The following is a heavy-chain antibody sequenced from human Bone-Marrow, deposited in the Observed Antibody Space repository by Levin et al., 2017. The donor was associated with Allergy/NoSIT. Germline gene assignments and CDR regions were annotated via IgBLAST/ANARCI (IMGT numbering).Heavy chain of an antibody. CDR3: ARPDCSGTSCYYFFDS. CDR1: GFTFSRYS. CDR2: ISRSSSTI. Sequence: ASVKVSCAASGFTFSRYSMNWVRQAPGRGLEWVSYISRSSSTISYADSVKGRFTISRDNAKNSLYLQMNSLRVEDTAVYYCARPDCSGTSCYYFFDSWGQGTLVTVSS. J-gene: IGHJ4*02. D-gene: IGHD2-2*01. V-gene: IGHV3-48*01.